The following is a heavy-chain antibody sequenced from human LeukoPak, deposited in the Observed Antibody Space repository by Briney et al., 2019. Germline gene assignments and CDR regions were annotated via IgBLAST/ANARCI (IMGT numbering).Heavy chain of an antibody. D-gene: IGHD4-17*01. J-gene: IGHJ4*02. Sequence: PSETLSLTCTVSGGSLSNYYWSWIRQPPGRGLEWIGYIYYSGSINYNPSLKSRVTISVDMSKKQFSLQLSSVTAADTAVYYCARQSRDGDYIAKLFDYWGQGTLVTVSS. CDR3: ARQSRDGDYIAKLFDY. CDR2: IYYSGSI. V-gene: IGHV4-59*08. CDR1: GGSLSNYY.